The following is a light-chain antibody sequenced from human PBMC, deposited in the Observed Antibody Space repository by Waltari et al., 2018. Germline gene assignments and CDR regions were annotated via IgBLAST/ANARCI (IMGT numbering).Light chain of an antibody. CDR1: QDISGA. J-gene: IGKJ4*01. Sequence: IQLTQSPSYLSASVGDSVTITCRASQDISGALAWYQQQPGTGPKLLIYEVSGLESGVPSRFRGSRSGTDFTLTITSLQPDDFATYYCQHYLSYPITFGGGAKVQIK. CDR3: QHYLSYPIT. V-gene: IGKV1-13*02. CDR2: EVS.